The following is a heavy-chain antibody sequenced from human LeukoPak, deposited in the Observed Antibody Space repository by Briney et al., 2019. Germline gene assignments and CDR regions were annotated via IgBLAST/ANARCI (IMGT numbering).Heavy chain of an antibody. J-gene: IGHJ4*02. Sequence: ASVKVSCKASGYTFTGYYMHWVRQAPGQGLERMGGINPNSGGTNYAQKFQGRVTMTRDTSISTAYMELSRLRSDDTAVYYCASLTYYYDSSGYTFDYWGQGTLVTVSS. CDR1: GYTFTGYY. CDR3: ASLTYYYDSSGYTFDY. D-gene: IGHD3-22*01. V-gene: IGHV1-2*02. CDR2: INPNSGGT.